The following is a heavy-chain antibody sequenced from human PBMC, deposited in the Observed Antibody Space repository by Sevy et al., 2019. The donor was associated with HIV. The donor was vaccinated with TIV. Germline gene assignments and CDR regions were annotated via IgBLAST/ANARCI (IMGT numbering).Heavy chain of an antibody. D-gene: IGHD3-22*01. J-gene: IGHJ3*02. CDR3: ASPITYYYDSSGYEDAFDI. Sequence: GGSLRLSCAASGFTFSSYSMNWVRQAPGKGLEWVSSISSSSSYIYYADSVKGRFTISRDNAKNSLYLQMNSLRAEDTAVYYSASPITYYYDSSGYEDAFDIWGQGTMVTVSS. CDR1: GFTFSSYS. V-gene: IGHV3-21*01. CDR2: ISSSSSYI.